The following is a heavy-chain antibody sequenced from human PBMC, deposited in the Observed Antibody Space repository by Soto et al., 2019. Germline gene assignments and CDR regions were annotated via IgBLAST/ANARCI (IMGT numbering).Heavy chain of an antibody. CDR2: ITSSSSYI. CDR3: ARDAPLGDNLIDY. Sequence: EVQLVESGGGLVTPGGSLRLSCAASGFTFSSYSMNWVRQAPGKGLEWVSSITSSSSYIYYADSVKGRFTISRDNAKNSLKLQINSLRAEDTAVYYCARDAPLGDNLIDYGGQGTLVTVSS. D-gene: IGHD4-17*01. J-gene: IGHJ4*02. V-gene: IGHV3-21*01. CDR1: GFTFSSYS.